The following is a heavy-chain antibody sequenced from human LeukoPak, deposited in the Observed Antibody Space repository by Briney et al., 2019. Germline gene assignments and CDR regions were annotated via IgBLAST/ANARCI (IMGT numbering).Heavy chain of an antibody. V-gene: IGHV3-15*01. CDR1: GFTFSNAW. CDR2: IKSKTDGGTT. D-gene: IGHD3-22*01. CDR3: TTDDGAYYYDSSGYPSNY. J-gene: IGHJ4*02. Sequence: PGGSLRLSCAASGFTFSNAWMSWVRQAPGKGLEWVGRIKSKTDGGTTDYAAPVKGRFTISRDDSKNTLYLQMNSLKTEDTAVYYCTTDDGAYYYDSSGYPSNYWGQGTLVTVSS.